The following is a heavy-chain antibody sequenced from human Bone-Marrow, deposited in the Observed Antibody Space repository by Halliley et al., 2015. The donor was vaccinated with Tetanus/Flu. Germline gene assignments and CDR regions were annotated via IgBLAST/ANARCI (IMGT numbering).Heavy chain of an antibody. Sequence: LVKPTQTLTLTRTFSGFSLTTSGMCVTWIRQPPGKALEWLALITWDDERTYNTSLQTRLTVSKDSSKNQVVLTMTNMDPVDTATYYCARTSAGDNHSFDSWGQGTLVTVSS. D-gene: IGHD1-1*01. V-gene: IGHV2-70*01. CDR2: ITWDDER. CDR1: GFSLTTSGMC. J-gene: IGHJ4*02. CDR3: ARTSAGDNHSFDS.